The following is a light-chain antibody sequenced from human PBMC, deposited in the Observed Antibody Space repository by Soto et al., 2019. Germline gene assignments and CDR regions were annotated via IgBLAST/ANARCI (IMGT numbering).Light chain of an antibody. CDR1: QSVSSSY. Sequence: EIVLTQSPGTLSLSPGERATLSCRASQSVSSSYLAWYQQKPGQAPRLLIYCASSRATGIPDRFSGSGSGTDFTLTISRLEPEDFAVYYCQQYCSSPFTFGPGTKVDIQ. J-gene: IGKJ3*01. CDR2: CAS. CDR3: QQYCSSPFT. V-gene: IGKV3-20*01.